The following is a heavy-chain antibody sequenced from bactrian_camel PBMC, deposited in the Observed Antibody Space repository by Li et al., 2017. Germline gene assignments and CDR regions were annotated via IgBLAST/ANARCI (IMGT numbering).Heavy chain of an antibody. J-gene: IGHJ4*01. Sequence: HVQLVESGGGSVRGGESLRLSCAPSQYIGGFGCTGWFRQAPGKEREGVARIYRPGIQTYYADSMKGLVTIPLDNAASNTGYLQMDSLKPEDTAMYYCAAKSRFVGSWTSDYNYWARGPRSPSP. CDR2: IYRPGIQT. V-gene: IGHV3S6*01. CDR1: QYIGGFGC. D-gene: IGHD4*01.